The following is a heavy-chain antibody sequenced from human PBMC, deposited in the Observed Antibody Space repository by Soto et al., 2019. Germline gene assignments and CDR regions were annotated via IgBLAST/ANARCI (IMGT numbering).Heavy chain of an antibody. D-gene: IGHD3-16*01. V-gene: IGHV1-18*01. Sequence: QVQLVQSGAEVKNPGASVKVSCKASGYTLTRYGIAWARQAPGQGLEWMGWINTYNGNTNYAQNVQGRVTLTTDTSTSTAYMELRSLRSNDTAIYYCAMVDVYVTPSPQDVWGQGTTVIVSS. CDR1: GYTLTRYG. CDR3: AMVDVYVTPSPQDV. CDR2: INTYNGNT. J-gene: IGHJ6*02.